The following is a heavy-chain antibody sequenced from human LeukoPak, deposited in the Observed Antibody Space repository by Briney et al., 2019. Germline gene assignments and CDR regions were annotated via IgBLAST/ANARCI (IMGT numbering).Heavy chain of an antibody. Sequence: SQTLSLTCAISGDSVSSNSAAWNWIRQSPSRGLGWLGRTYYRSKWYSDYAVSVKSRITINPDTSKNQFSLQLNSVTPEDTAVYYCARDRTEDYGGNSPFDFWGQGTLVTVSS. CDR3: ARDRTEDYGGNSPFDF. CDR2: TYYRSKWYS. V-gene: IGHV6-1*01. CDR1: GDSVSSNSAA. D-gene: IGHD4-23*01. J-gene: IGHJ4*02.